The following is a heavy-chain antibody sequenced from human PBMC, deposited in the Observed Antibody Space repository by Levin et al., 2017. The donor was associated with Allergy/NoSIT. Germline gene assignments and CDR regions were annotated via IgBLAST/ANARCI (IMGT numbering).Heavy chain of an antibody. J-gene: IGHJ6*03. V-gene: IGHV3-11*01. D-gene: IGHD2-15*01. CDR3: ARDREGCSGGSCFHYYYDDYMDG. CDR2: ISSSGSTI. CDR1: GFTFSDYY. Sequence: GGSLRLSCAASGFTFSDYYMSWIRQAPGKGLEWVSYISSSGSTIYYADSVKGRFTISRDNAKNSLYLQMNSLRAEDTAVYYCARDREGCSGGSCFHYYYDDYMDGWGKGTTVTVSS.